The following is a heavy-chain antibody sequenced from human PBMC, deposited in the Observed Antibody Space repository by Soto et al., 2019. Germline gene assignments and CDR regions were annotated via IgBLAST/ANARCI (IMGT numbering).Heavy chain of an antibody. V-gene: IGHV3-33*01. CDR2: IWYDGSNK. Sequence: QVQLVESGGGVVQPGRSLRLSCAASGFTFSSYGMHWVRQAPGKGLEWVAVIWYDGSNKYYADSVKGRFTISRDNSKNTLYLQMNSRRAEDTAVYYCARDLVVVVANPTTIYYYYYGMDVWGQGTTVTVSS. D-gene: IGHD2-15*01. J-gene: IGHJ6*02. CDR1: GFTFSSYG. CDR3: ARDLVVVVANPTTIYYYYYGMDV.